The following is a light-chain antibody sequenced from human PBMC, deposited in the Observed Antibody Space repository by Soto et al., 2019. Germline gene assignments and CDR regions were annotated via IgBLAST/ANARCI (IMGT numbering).Light chain of an antibody. CDR1: SSDVGNYNL. Sequence: HSALTQPASVSGSPGQSITISCTGTSSDVGNYNLVSWYQQHPGKAPKLMIYEGSKRPSGVSNRFSGSKSGNTASLTISGLQAEDEADYYCCSYAGSTTWVFGAGTKLTVL. CDR3: CSYAGSTTWV. CDR2: EGS. J-gene: IGLJ3*02. V-gene: IGLV2-23*01.